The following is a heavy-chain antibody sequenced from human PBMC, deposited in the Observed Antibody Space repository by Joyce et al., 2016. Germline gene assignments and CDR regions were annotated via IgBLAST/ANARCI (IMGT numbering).Heavy chain of an antibody. CDR1: GFTVSSKF. D-gene: IGHD3-16*01. CDR3: ARDRVSSVYYYGMDV. Sequence: EVQLVESGGGLVQPGGSLRLSCAASGFTVSSKFMSWVRQAPGKGLEWVSVIYSGGSTNYADSVKGRFAISRDNSKNTLYLQMNSLRADDTAVYYCARDRVSSVYYYGMDVWGQGTTVTVSS. J-gene: IGHJ6*02. V-gene: IGHV3-66*02. CDR2: IYSGGST.